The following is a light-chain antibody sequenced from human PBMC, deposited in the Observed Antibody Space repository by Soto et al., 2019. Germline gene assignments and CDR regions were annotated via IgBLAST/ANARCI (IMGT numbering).Light chain of an antibody. Sequence: DVVMTQSPLSLPVTLGQPASISCRSSQSLVHSDGNTYLNWVQQRPGQSPRRLIYLVSTRDSGVPDRFSASGSGTDYTLKISMVEAEHVGVYYCRQGTHWPPGYTFGQGTRLEIK. V-gene: IGKV2-30*02. CDR1: QSLVHSDGNTY. J-gene: IGKJ2*01. CDR2: LVS. CDR3: RQGTHWPPGYT.